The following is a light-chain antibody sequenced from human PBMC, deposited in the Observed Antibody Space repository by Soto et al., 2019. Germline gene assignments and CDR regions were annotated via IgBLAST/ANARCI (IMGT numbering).Light chain of an antibody. CDR3: QQNYSSPPT. CDR1: QSISRD. CDR2: AAS. V-gene: IGKV1-39*01. J-gene: IGKJ1*01. Sequence: DIQMTQSPFSLSASVGDRVTITXRASQSISRDLNWYQQKPGKAPNLLIYAASTLESGVPSRFSGSGSGTDFTLTISNLQLEDFATYYCQQNYSSPPTCGQGTKVDI.